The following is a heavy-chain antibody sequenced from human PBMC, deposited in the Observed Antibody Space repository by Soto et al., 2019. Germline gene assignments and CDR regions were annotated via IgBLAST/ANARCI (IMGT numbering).Heavy chain of an antibody. CDR3: ARGIYGYGYHYYYGMDV. CDR1: GFTFSSYG. J-gene: IGHJ6*02. V-gene: IGHV3-33*01. D-gene: IGHD5-18*01. CDR2: IWYDGSNK. Sequence: PGGPLRLSCAASGFTFSSYGMHWVRQAPGKGLEWVAVIWYDGSNKYYADSVKGRFTISRDNSKNMLYLQMNSLRAEDTAVYYCARGIYGYGYHYYYGMDVWGQGTTVTVSS.